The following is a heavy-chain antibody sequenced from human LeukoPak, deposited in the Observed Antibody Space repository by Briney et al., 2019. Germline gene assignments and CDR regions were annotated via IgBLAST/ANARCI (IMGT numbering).Heavy chain of an antibody. Sequence: SVKVSCKASGGTFSSYAISWVRQAPGQGLEWMGGIIPILGIANYAQKFQGRVTITADKSTSTAYMELSSLRSEDTAVYYCAREEGWLQSHPLIDYWGQGTLVTVSS. J-gene: IGHJ4*02. CDR2: IIPILGIA. CDR1: GGTFSSYA. D-gene: IGHD5-24*01. V-gene: IGHV1-69*10. CDR3: AREEGWLQSHPLIDY.